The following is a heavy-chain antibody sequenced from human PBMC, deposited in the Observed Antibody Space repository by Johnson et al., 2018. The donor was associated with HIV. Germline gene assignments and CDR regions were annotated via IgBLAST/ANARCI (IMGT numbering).Heavy chain of an antibody. J-gene: IGHJ3*01. CDR1: GFTFANYG. CDR3: ARLRRQKRGEAFDV. V-gene: IGHV3-30*02. Sequence: QVQLVESGGGLVQPGESLRLSCAASGFTFANYGMHWVRQAPGKGLEWVAFIAHDESITHYADSVNGRFTISSDTSKNTVCLQMNSLREGDTAVYYCARLRRQKRGEAFDVWGQGTIVTVSS. CDR2: IAHDESIT. D-gene: IGHD5-12*01.